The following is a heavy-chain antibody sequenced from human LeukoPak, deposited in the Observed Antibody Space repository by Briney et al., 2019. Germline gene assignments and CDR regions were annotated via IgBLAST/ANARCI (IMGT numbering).Heavy chain of an antibody. D-gene: IGHD6-19*01. Sequence: SETLSLTCAVYGGSFSGYYWSWIRQPPGKGLEWIGEINHSGSTNYNPSLKSRVTISVDTSKNQFSLKLSSVTAADTAVYYCARGPRLMGFRHIAVAGTPYFDYWGQGTLVTVSS. J-gene: IGHJ4*02. CDR1: GGSFSGYY. V-gene: IGHV4-34*01. CDR3: ARGPRLMGFRHIAVAGTPYFDY. CDR2: INHSGST.